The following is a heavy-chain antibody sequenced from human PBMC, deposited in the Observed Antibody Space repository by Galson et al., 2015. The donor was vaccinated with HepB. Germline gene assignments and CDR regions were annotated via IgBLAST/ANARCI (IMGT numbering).Heavy chain of an antibody. V-gene: IGHV1-18*01. D-gene: IGHD6-13*01. CDR2: ISAYNGNT. CDR1: GYTFTSYG. Sequence: SVKVSCKAYGYTFTSYGISWVRQAPGQGLEWMGWISAYNGNTNYAQNFQGRVTMTTDTSTSTAYMELRSLRSDDTAVYYCARDAAAAGDFDYWGQGTLVNVSS. CDR3: ARDAAAAGDFDY. J-gene: IGHJ4*02.